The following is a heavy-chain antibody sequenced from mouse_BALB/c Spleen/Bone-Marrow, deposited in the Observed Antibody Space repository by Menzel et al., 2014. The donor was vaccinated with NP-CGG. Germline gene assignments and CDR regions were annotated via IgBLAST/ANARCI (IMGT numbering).Heavy chain of an antibody. J-gene: IGHJ4*01. D-gene: IGHD2-1*01. V-gene: IGHV2-9*02. CDR2: IXAGGST. CDR3: ARGYGNLAMDY. Sequence: VHLVESGPGLVAPSQSLSITCTVSGFSLTSYGVHWVRQPPGKGLEWLGVIXAGGSTNYNSALMSRLSISKDKSKSXVFLKMNSLQTDDTAMYYCARGYGNLAMDYWGQGTSVTVSS. CDR1: GFSLTSYG.